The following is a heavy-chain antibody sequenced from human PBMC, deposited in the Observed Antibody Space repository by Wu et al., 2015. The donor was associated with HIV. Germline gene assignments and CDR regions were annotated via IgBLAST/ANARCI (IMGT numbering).Heavy chain of an antibody. CDR1: GGTFSNSA. CDR2: IIPSFGPA. CDR3: AREIFDNYGMDV. D-gene: IGHD3-3*01. J-gene: IGHJ6*02. Sequence: QVQLVQSGAAVKKPGSSVKVSCKAFGGTFSNSAISWVRQAPGQGLEWMGGIIPSFGPANYAQNFQGRVTITTDESMSIAYMELSSLRSEDTAVYYCAREIFDNYGMDVWGQGTTVTVSS. V-gene: IGHV1-69*05.